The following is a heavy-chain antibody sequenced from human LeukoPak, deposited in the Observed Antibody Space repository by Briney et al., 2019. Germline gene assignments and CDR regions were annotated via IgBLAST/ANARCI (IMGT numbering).Heavy chain of an antibody. Sequence: GGSLRLSCTASGFSFGDYGMSWVRQAPGKGLEWVANIKQDGSEKYYVDSVKGRFTISRDNAKNSLYLQMNSLRAEDTAVYYCAKNRRFLEWPPGNWFDPWGQGTLVTVSS. CDR1: GFSFGDYG. D-gene: IGHD3-3*01. CDR2: IKQDGSEK. V-gene: IGHV3-7*01. J-gene: IGHJ5*02. CDR3: AKNRRFLEWPPGNWFDP.